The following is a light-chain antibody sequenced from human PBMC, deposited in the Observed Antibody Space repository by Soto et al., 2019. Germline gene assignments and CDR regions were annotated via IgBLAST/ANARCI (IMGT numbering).Light chain of an antibody. V-gene: IGLV1-44*01. Sequence: QSVLTQPPSASGTPGQRVTISCSGSSSNIGSNTVNWYQQLPGTAPKLLIYSNNQRPSGVPDRFSGSKSGTSASLAISGLQSEHEADYYCAAWDDSLNAAVFGGGTQLTVL. CDR2: SNN. CDR1: SSNIGSNT. J-gene: IGLJ7*01. CDR3: AAWDDSLNAAV.